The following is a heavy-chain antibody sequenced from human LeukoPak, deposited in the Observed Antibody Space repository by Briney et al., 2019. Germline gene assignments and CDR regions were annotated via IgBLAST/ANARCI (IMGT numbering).Heavy chain of an antibody. D-gene: IGHD5-12*01. CDR1: GGTFSSYA. Sequence: GASVKVSCKASGGTFSSYAISWVRRAPGQGLEWMGRIIPILGIANYAQKFQGRVTITADKSTSTAYMELSSLRSEDTAVYYCARGATGYYYYGMDVWGQGTTVTVSS. CDR2: IIPILGIA. J-gene: IGHJ6*02. CDR3: ARGATGYYYYGMDV. V-gene: IGHV1-69*04.